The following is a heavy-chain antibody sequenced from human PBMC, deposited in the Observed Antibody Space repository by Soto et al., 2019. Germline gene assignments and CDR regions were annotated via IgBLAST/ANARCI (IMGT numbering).Heavy chain of an antibody. D-gene: IGHD3-10*01. J-gene: IGHJ4*02. V-gene: IGHV3-53*01. CDR3: AKGGPGASSGLFES. CDR1: GFIVTSNY. Sequence: PGGSLRLSCAASGFIVTSNYMSWVRQAPGKGLEWVSVIYSDGTTNYAESVKGRFTISRDNSENTVFLQMSSLRAEDTAVYYCAKGGPGASSGLFESWGQGTLVTVSS. CDR2: IYSDGTT.